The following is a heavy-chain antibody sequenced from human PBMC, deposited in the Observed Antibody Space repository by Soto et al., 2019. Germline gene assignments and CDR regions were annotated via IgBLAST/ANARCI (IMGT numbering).Heavy chain of an antibody. CDR3: ASSDDSSGYFPYY. CDR2: IYYSGST. D-gene: IGHD3-22*01. J-gene: IGHJ4*02. CDR1: GGSISSGDYY. V-gene: IGHV4-30-4*01. Sequence: PSETLSLTCTVSGGSISSGDYYWSWIRQPPGKGLEWIGYIYYSGSTYYNPSLKSRVTISVDTSKNQFSLKLSSVTAADTAVYYCASSDDSSGYFPYYWGQGALVTVSS.